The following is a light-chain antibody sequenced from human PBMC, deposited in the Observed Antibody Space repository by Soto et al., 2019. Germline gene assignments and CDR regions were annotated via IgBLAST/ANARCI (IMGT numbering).Light chain of an antibody. CDR1: QSVSSN. Sequence: ELVMTQSPATLSVSPGERATLSCRASQSVSSNLAWYQQKPGQAPRLLIYGASTRATGIPARFSGSGSGTEFTLTISSLQSEDFAVYYCQQYGNWPLFTFGQGAKLQIK. V-gene: IGKV3-15*01. CDR2: GAS. J-gene: IGKJ2*01. CDR3: QQYGNWPLFT.